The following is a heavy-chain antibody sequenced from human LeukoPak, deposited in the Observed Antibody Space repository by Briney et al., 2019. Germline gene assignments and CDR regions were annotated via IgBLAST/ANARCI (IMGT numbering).Heavy chain of an antibody. CDR1: AFTFSNYE. V-gene: IGHV3-48*03. CDR3: AKSYGDYGYFDL. J-gene: IGHJ2*01. CDR2: ISSSGATI. Sequence: QPGGSLRLSCAASAFTFSNYEMNWVRQAPGMGLAWVSYISSSGATIYYADSVKGRFTIPRDNAKNSLYLQMHSLRAEDTAVYYCAKSYGDYGYFDLWGRGTLVTVSS. D-gene: IGHD4-17*01.